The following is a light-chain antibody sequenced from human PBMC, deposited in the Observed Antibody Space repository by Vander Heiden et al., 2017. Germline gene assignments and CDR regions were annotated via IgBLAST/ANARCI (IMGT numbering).Light chain of an antibody. V-gene: IGKV2-30*01. J-gene: IGKJ2*01. Sequence: DVVLTQSPHSLLVTLGERAAINCRSSQSVVYNDENNYLNWCHQSTGQPPRSLIYWVADRGSGVPDSCSGGGSGTDVTMKISRVEAEDVGVYFCMQATHGAYTFGQGTKLEI. CDR1: QSVVYNDENNY. CDR2: WVA. CDR3: MQATHGAYT.